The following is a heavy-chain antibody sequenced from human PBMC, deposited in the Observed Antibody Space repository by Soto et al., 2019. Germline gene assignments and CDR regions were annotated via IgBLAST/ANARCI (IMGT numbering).Heavy chain of an antibody. D-gene: IGHD3-16*01. CDR3: ATYDSTYYYMDV. CDR1: GGSISRYF. CDR2: IYYSGST. V-gene: IGHV4-59*13. J-gene: IGHJ6*03. Sequence: SETLSLTCTVSGGSISRYFWSWIRQPPGKGLQWIGHIYYSGSTDYNPSLKSRVAISVDASKTHFSLRLNSVTAADAAVYYCATYDSTYYYMDVWGTGTTVNVSS.